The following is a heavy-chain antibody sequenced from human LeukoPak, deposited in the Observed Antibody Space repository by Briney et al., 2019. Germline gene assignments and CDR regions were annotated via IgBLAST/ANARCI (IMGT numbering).Heavy chain of an antibody. V-gene: IGHV7-4-1*02. CDR1: GYIFTYTY. CDR3: GRDPRLGIRGYTYGYIEY. Sequence: ASVKISCKASGYIFTYTYLHWVRQAPGQGLQWMGWINTNTGNPTYAQGFTGRYVFSLDTSVSTAYLQISGLTADDTAVYFCGRDPRLGIRGYTYGYIEYWGQGTLVTVSS. CDR2: INTNTGNP. D-gene: IGHD5-18*01. J-gene: IGHJ4*02.